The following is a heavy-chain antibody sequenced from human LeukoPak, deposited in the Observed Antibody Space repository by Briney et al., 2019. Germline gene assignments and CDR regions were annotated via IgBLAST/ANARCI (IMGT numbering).Heavy chain of an antibody. CDR2: IYYSGST. CDR1: GGSISSYY. Sequence: SETLSLTCTVSGGSISSYYWSWIRQPPGKGLEWIGYIYYSGSTNYNPSLKSRVTISVDTSKNQFPLKLSSVTAADTAVYYCARDAQQLAPYYGMDVWGQGTTVTVSS. V-gene: IGHV4-59*01. D-gene: IGHD6-13*01. CDR3: ARDAQQLAPYYGMDV. J-gene: IGHJ6*02.